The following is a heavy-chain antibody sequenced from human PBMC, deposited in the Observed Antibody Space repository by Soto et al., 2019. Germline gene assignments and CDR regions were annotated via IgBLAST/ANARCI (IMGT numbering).Heavy chain of an antibody. CDR2: ISAYNGNT. CDR3: ARDYLDGGSDVGAFDI. CDR1: GYTFTSYG. D-gene: IGHD2-15*01. J-gene: IGHJ3*02. V-gene: IGHV1-18*01. Sequence: GASVKVSCKASGYTFTSYGISWVRQAPGQGLEWMGWISAYNGNTNYAQKLQGRVTMTTDTSTSTAYMELRSLRSDDTAVYYCARDYLDGGSDVGAFDIWGQGTMVTVSS.